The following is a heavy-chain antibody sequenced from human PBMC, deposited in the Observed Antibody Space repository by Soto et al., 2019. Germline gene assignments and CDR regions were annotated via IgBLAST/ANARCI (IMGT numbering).Heavy chain of an antibody. J-gene: IGHJ5*02. D-gene: IGHD3-22*01. CDR3: ARDYYDSSGYSDWFDP. Sequence: GASVKVSCKASGYTFTSYGISWVRQAPGQGLEWTGWISAYNGNTNYAQKLQGRVTMTTDTSTSTAYMELRSLRSDDTAVYYCARDYYDSSGYSDWFDPWGQGTRVTVSS. CDR1: GYTFTSYG. CDR2: ISAYNGNT. V-gene: IGHV1-18*01.